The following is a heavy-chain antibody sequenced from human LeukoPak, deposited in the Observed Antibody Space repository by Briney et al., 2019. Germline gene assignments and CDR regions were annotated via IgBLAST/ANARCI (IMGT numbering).Heavy chain of an antibody. Sequence: GGSLRLSCAASGFTFSSHAMSWVRQAPGKGLEWVSAISGSGGSTYYADSVKGRFTISRDKSKNTLYLQMNSLRAEDTAMYYCARAVYYSNYLGYWGQGTLVTVSS. CDR2: ISGSGGST. V-gene: IGHV3-23*01. CDR1: GFTFSSHA. CDR3: ARAVYYSNYLGY. J-gene: IGHJ4*01. D-gene: IGHD3-10*01.